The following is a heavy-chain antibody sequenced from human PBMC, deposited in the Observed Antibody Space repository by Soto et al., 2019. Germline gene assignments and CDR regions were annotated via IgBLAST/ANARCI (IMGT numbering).Heavy chain of an antibody. Sequence: QITLKESGPPLVKPTQTLTLTCTFSGFSLSTSGVGVGWIRQPPGKALEWLALIYWDDDKRYSPSLKSRLTITKDTSKNQVVLTMTNMDPVDTATYYCAHRLVGIGVAGTFDYGGQGTLVTVSS. V-gene: IGHV2-5*02. CDR2: IYWDDDK. D-gene: IGHD6-19*01. CDR3: AHRLVGIGVAGTFDY. J-gene: IGHJ4*02. CDR1: GFSLSTSGVG.